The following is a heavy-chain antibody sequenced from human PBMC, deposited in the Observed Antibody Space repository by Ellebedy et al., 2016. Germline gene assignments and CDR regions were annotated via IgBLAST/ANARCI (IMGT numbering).Heavy chain of an antibody. D-gene: IGHD3-3*01. CDR1: GGSFSGYY. Sequence: SETLSLTCAVYGGSFSGYYWSWIRQPPGKGLEWIGEINHSGSTNYNPSLKSRVTISVDTSKNQFSLKLSSVTAADTAVYYCARGAIGDFWDWGQGTLVTVSS. V-gene: IGHV4-34*01. CDR3: ARGAIGDFWD. CDR2: INHSGST. J-gene: IGHJ3*01.